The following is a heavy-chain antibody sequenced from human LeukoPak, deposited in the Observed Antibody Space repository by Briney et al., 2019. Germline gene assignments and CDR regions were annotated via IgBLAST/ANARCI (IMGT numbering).Heavy chain of an antibody. D-gene: IGHD2-2*01. J-gene: IGHJ4*02. V-gene: IGHV1-2*02. CDR1: GYTFTDYY. CDR3: ARDHGTVPAANSPDY. Sequence: ASVKVSCKASGYTFTDYYIHWVRQAPGQGLEWMGWLNPNSGGTDSAQKFQGRVTVTRDTSISTAYMELSSLGSDDTAVYYCARDHGTVPAANSPDYWGQGTLVTVSS. CDR2: LNPNSGGT.